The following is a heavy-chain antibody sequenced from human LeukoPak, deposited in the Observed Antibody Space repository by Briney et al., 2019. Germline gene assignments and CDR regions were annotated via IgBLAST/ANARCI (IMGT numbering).Heavy chain of an antibody. J-gene: IGHJ4*02. CDR3: AREDGSGSYYVTFFDY. CDR2: INPNSGGT. Sequence: ASVKVSCKASGYTFTGYYMHWVRQAPGQGLEWMGWINPNSGGTNYAQKFQGRVTMTRDTSISTAYMELSRLRSDDTAVYYCAREDGSGSYYVTFFDYWGQGTLVTVSS. V-gene: IGHV1-2*02. CDR1: GYTFTGYY. D-gene: IGHD3-10*01.